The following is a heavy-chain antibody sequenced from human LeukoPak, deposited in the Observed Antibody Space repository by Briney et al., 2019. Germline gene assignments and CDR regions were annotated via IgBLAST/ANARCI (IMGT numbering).Heavy chain of an antibody. CDR2: IRSKAYGGTT. Sequence: GGSLRLSCTASGFTFGDYAMSWFRQAPGKGLEWVGFIRSKAYGGTTEYAASVKGRFTISRDDSKSIAYLQMNSLKTEDTAVYYCTRGKYQLLHATYYYGMDVWGQGTTVTVSS. CDR3: TRGKYQLLHATYYYGMDV. CDR1: GFTFGDYA. D-gene: IGHD2-2*01. V-gene: IGHV3-49*03. J-gene: IGHJ6*02.